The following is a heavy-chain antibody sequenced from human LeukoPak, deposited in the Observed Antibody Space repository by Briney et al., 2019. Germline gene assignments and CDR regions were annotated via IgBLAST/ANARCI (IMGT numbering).Heavy chain of an antibody. V-gene: IGHV3-30*18. J-gene: IGHJ3*01. CDR1: GFTFSNYG. D-gene: IGHD5-18*01. CDR3: AKGRQQWWPFDALDV. Sequence: GRSLRLSCAASGFTFSNYGMHWVRQAPGKGVGWVALISYDGGKKYYADSVKGRFTISRDNSKNTLYLQMYSLIPDDTAVYCGAKGRQQWWPFDALDVWGQGTMVTVSS. CDR2: ISYDGGKK.